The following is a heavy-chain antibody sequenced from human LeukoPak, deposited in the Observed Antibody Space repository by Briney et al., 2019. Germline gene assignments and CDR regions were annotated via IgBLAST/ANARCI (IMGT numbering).Heavy chain of an antibody. J-gene: IGHJ4*02. Sequence: SETPFLTCTVSGGSISSYYWSWIRQPPGKGLEWIGYIYYSGSTYYNPSLQSRVTISVDTSKNQFSLKLTSVTAADTAVYYCARLGSFRGVSWDEYWGQGTLVTVSS. CDR1: GGSISSYY. D-gene: IGHD3-10*01. CDR3: ARLGSFRGVSWDEY. CDR2: IYYSGST. V-gene: IGHV4-59*08.